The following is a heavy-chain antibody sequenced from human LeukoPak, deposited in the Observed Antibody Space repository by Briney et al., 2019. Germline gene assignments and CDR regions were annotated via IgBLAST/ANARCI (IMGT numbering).Heavy chain of an antibody. CDR2: IIPIFGTA. J-gene: IGHJ4*02. V-gene: IGHV1-69*13. D-gene: IGHD2-2*01. CDR1: GGTFSSYA. Sequence: ASVKASCKASGGTFSSYAISWVRQAPGQGLEWMGGIIPIFGTANYAQKFQGRVTITADESTSTAYMELSSLRSEDTAVYYCARGYCSSTSCRNPYDYWGQGTLVTVSS. CDR3: ARGYCSSTSCRNPYDY.